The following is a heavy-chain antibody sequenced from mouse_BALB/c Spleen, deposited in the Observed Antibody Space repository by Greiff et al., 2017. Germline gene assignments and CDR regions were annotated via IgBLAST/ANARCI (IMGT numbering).Heavy chain of an antibody. V-gene: IGHV2-6-7*01. D-gene: IGHD1-1*01. CDR2: IWGDGST. J-gene: IGHJ4*01. CDR3: ASGGIYYYGSSFYYAMDY. Sequence: QVQLQQSGPGLVAPSQSLSITCTVSGFSLTGYGVNWVRQPPGKGLEWLGMIWGDGSTDYNSALKSRLSISKDNSKSQVFLKMNSLQTDDTARYYCASGGIYYYGSSFYYAMDYWGQGTSVTVSS. CDR1: GFSLTGYG.